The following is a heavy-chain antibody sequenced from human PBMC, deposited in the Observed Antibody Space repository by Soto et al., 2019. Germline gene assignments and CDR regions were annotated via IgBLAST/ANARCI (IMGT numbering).Heavy chain of an antibody. Sequence: QVQLVQSGAEVKKPGSSVKVSCKASGGTFSSYAISWVRQAPGQGLEWMGGIIPIFGTANYAQKFQGRVTISADESTSTAYMELSSLGSEDTAVYYCARRRAGDSSGYYALYYWGQGTLVTVSS. V-gene: IGHV1-69*01. J-gene: IGHJ4*02. CDR1: GGTFSSYA. CDR2: IIPIFGTA. CDR3: ARRRAGDSSGYYALYY. D-gene: IGHD3-22*01.